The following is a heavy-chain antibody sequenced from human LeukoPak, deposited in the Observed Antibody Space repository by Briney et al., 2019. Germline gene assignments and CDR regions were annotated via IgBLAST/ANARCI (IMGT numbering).Heavy chain of an antibody. J-gene: IGHJ5*02. CDR3: ARDGSGTYWAYYNWFDP. Sequence: ASVKVSCKASGYTFTSYYMNWVRQAPGQGLEWMGLINPSGDNTSYAQKFQGTVAMTRDMSTSTVYMELSNLRPEDTAVYYCARDGSGTYWAYYNWFDPWGQGTLVTVSS. CDR1: GYTFTSYY. CDR2: INPSGDNT. D-gene: IGHD3-10*01. V-gene: IGHV1-46*01.